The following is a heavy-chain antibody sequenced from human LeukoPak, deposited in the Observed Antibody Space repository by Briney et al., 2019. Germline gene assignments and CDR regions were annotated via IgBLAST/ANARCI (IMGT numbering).Heavy chain of an antibody. CDR1: GYSIRSGYY. J-gene: IGHJ4*02. V-gene: IGHV4-38-2*02. D-gene: IGHD6-19*01. CDR3: ATFGGWYADSIPYFDN. Sequence: SETLSLTCTVSGYSIRSGYYWVWIRQPPGKGLEGIGSIYYSGSTFYNPSLKSRLTISVDTSKNQFSLKLTSVTAADTAVYYCATFGGWYADSIPYFDNWGQGTLVTASS. CDR2: IYYSGST.